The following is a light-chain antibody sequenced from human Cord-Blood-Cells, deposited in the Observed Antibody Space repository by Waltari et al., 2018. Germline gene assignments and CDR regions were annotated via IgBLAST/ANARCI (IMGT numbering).Light chain of an antibody. CDR3: QQSYSTPYT. CDR1: QSISSY. CDR2: AAS. V-gene: IGKV1-39*01. Sequence: DIQMTQSPSSLSASVEDRVTITCRASQSISSYLNWYQQKPGKAPKLLIYAASSLQSGVPSRFSGSGSGTDFTLTISSLQPEDFATYYCQQSYSTPYTFGQGTNL. J-gene: IGKJ2*01.